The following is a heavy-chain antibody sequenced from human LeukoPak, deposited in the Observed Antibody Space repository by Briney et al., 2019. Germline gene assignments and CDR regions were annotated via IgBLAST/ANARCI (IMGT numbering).Heavy chain of an antibody. Sequence: GGSLRLSCTASGFAVSSNYINWVRQAPGKGLEWVSVIHTGGNTYYADSVKGRFTISRDNSKNTLYLQMNSLRAEDTAVYYCARVGTGTADYWGQGTLVTVSS. CDR3: ARVGTGTADY. CDR1: GFAVSSNY. D-gene: IGHD1-1*01. CDR2: IHTGGNT. J-gene: IGHJ4*02. V-gene: IGHV3-66*02.